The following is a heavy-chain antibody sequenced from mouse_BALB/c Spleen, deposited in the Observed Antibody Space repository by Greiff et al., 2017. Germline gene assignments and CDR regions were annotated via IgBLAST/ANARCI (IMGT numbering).Heavy chain of an antibody. CDR1: GFSLSRYS. V-gene: IGHV2-6-4*01. Sequence: VKLMESGPGLVAPSQSLSITCTVSGFSLSRYSVRWVRQPPGKGLEWLGMIWGGGSTDYNSALKSRLSISKDNSKSQVFLKMNSLQTDDTARYYCAIDRLDYAMDYWGQGTSVTVSS. D-gene: IGHD2-4*01. J-gene: IGHJ4*01. CDR3: AIDRLDYAMDY. CDR2: IWGGGST.